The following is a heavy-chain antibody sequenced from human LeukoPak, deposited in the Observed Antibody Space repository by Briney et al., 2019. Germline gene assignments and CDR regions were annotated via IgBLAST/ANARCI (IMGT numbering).Heavy chain of an antibody. V-gene: IGHV1-2*02. J-gene: IGHJ4*02. Sequence: ASVKVSCKASGYTFTGHYMHWVRQAPGQGLEWMGWINPNSGGTNYAQKFRGRVTMTRDTSISTAYMELGSLGSDDTAVYYCARDQSTSFSSSYHFGYWGQGTLVTVSS. CDR1: GYTFTGHY. CDR2: INPNSGGT. CDR3: ARDQSTSFSSSYHFGY. D-gene: IGHD6-6*01.